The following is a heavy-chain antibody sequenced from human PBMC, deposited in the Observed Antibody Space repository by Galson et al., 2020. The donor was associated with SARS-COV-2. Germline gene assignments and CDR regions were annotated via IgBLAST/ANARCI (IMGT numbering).Heavy chain of an antibody. CDR3: VRRQAGGAFDY. CDR1: GFTFSTYA. Sequence: GESLKISCAASGFTFSTYAMYWVRQAPGKGLEWVSAIPGSGGSTYYADFVKGRFTISRDNSKSTLYLQMNSLRADDMAVYYCVRRQAGGAFDYWGQGTLVTVSS. CDR2: IPGSGGST. V-gene: IGHV3-23*01. D-gene: IGHD3-10*01. J-gene: IGHJ4*02.